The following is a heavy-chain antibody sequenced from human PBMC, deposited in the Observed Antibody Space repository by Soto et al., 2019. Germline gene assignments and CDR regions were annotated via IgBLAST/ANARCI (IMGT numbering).Heavy chain of an antibody. J-gene: IGHJ3*02. CDR3: ARDPNANAFDI. CDR1: GASLSGYD. V-gene: IGHV4-34*01. CDR2: ISQSGTT. D-gene: IGHD2-2*01. Sequence: SETLSLTCAVYGASLSGYDWSWVRQPPGKGLQWIGEISQSGTTNYDPSLKSRVTISVDTSKNQFSLRLRSLTAADTATYFCARDPNANAFDIWGRVTMVTVSS.